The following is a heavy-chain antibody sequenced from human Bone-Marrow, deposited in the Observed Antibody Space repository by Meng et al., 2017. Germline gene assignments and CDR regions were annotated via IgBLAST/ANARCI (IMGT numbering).Heavy chain of an antibody. D-gene: IGHD3-10*01. CDR3: ASWYGES. V-gene: IGHV6-1*01. CDR2: TYYRSQWQS. Sequence: HVPLPQSGPRLVTPSQTLSLTCAISGDSVSGNRALWHWVRQSPSRGLEWLGHTYYRSQWQSHYGASVKSRISIYADTSRNQFSLILNSVTPEDTAVYYCASWYGESWGQGTLVTVSS. J-gene: IGHJ4*02. CDR1: GDSVSGNRAL.